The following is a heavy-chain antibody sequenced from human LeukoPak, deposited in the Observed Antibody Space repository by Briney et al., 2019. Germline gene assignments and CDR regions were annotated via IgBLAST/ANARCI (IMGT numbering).Heavy chain of an antibody. Sequence: GGSLRLSWAASGFTFSSYAMDWVRQAPGKGLEWVAVISYDGSNKYYADSVKGRFTISRDNSKNTLYLQMNSLRAEDTAVYYCARGGRLQLGYYYGMDVWGQGTTVTVSS. D-gene: IGHD5-24*01. V-gene: IGHV3-30*04. J-gene: IGHJ6*02. CDR2: ISYDGSNK. CDR1: GFTFSSYA. CDR3: ARGGRLQLGYYYGMDV.